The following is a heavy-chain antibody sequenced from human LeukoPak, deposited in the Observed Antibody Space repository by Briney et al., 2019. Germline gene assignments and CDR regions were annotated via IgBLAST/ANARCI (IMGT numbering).Heavy chain of an antibody. J-gene: IGHJ4*02. Sequence: PGGSLRLSCSASGFTFGSYAMSWVRQAPGKGLEWVSTISSSAGNIYYADSVKGRFTISRDNSKNTLYVQMNSLRAEDTAVYYCAKRGHSSSSGAPDFDYWGQGTLVTVSS. D-gene: IGHD6-6*01. CDR3: AKRGHSSSSGAPDFDY. V-gene: IGHV3-23*01. CDR2: ISSSAGNI. CDR1: GFTFGSYA.